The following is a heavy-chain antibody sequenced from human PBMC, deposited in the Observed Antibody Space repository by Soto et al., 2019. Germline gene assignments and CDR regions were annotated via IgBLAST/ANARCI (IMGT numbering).Heavy chain of an antibody. Sequence: SETLSLTCAVSGGSISSGGYSWSWIRQPPGKGLEWIGYIYHSGSTYYNPSLKSRVTISVDRSKNQFSLKLNSVTAADTAVYYCARVPDRWGQGTLVTVSS. CDR3: ARVPDR. J-gene: IGHJ5*02. CDR1: GGSISSGGYS. D-gene: IGHD2-2*01. CDR2: IYHSGST. V-gene: IGHV4-30-2*01.